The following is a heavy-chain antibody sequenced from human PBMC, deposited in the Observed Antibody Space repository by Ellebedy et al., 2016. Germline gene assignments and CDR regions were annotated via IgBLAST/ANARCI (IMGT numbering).Heavy chain of an antibody. Sequence: GESLKISXAASGFTFSSYAMSWVRQAPGKGLEWVSAISDSGNTYYADSVKGRFTISRDNSKNTLYLQMDSLRAEDTAIYYCAKNSFGELPYWGQGTLVTVSS. D-gene: IGHD1-26*01. CDR3: AKNSFGELPY. CDR1: GFTFSSYA. CDR2: ISDSGNT. V-gene: IGHV3-23*01. J-gene: IGHJ4*02.